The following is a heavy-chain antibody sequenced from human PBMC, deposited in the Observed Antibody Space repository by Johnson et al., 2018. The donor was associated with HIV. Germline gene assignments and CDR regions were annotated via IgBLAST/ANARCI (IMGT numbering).Heavy chain of an antibody. Sequence: EQLVESGGGLIQPGGSLRLSCAASGFTVSSNYMSWVRQAPGKGLEWVSVIYSGGSTYYADSVKGRFTISRDNSKNTLYLQMNSLRAEDTAVYYCARDGTFGYGDYVGRAFDIWGQGTMVTVSS. D-gene: IGHD4-17*01. CDR1: GFTVSSNY. CDR2: IYSGGST. V-gene: IGHV3-66*03. CDR3: ARDGTFGYGDYVGRAFDI. J-gene: IGHJ3*02.